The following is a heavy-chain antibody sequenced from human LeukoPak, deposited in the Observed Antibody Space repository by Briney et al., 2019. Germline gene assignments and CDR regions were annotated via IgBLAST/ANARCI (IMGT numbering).Heavy chain of an antibody. Sequence: SETLSLTCTVSGGSISSSSYYWGWLRQPPGKGLEWIGSIYYSGSTYYNPSLKRRVTISVDTSKNQFSLKLSSVTAADTAVYYCARDPATIFGVVSAFDPWGQGTLVTVSS. CDR2: IYYSGST. CDR1: GGSISSSSYY. V-gene: IGHV4-39*07. CDR3: ARDPATIFGVVSAFDP. J-gene: IGHJ5*02. D-gene: IGHD3-3*01.